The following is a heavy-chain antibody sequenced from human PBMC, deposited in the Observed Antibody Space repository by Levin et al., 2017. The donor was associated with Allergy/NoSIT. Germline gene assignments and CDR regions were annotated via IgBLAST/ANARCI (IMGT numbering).Heavy chain of an antibody. V-gene: IGHV2-70*11. D-gene: IGHD5-18*01. J-gene: IGHJ6*02. CDR2: IDWDDDK. Sequence: VSGPTLVKPTQTLTLTCTFSGFSLSTSGMCVSWIRQPPGKALEWLARIDWDDDKYFSTSLKTRLTISKDTSKNQVVLTMTNMDPVDTATYYCARIPYLGHSYGYYYGMDVWGQGTTVTVSS. CDR1: GFSLSTSGMC. CDR3: ARIPYLGHSYGYYYGMDV.